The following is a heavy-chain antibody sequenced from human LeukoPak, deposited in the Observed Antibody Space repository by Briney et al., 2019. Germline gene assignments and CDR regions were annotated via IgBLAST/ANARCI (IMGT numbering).Heavy chain of an antibody. Sequence: VAXVKVSCKASGYTFTGYYMHWVRQAPGQGLEWMGWINPNSGGTNYAQKFKGRVTMTRDTSISTAYMELSRLRSDDTAVYYCARADYDFWSGYYDYWGQGTLVTVSS. CDR3: ARADYDFWSGYYDY. CDR2: INPNSGGT. CDR1: GYTFTGYY. V-gene: IGHV1-2*02. J-gene: IGHJ4*02. D-gene: IGHD3-3*01.